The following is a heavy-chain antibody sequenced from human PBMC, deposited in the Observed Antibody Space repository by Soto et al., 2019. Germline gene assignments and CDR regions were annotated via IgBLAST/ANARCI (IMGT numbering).Heavy chain of an antibody. J-gene: IGHJ4*02. CDR2: ISSASSET. Sequence: GGSLRLSCEASGFTFSRVSMSWVRQVPGKGLEWFASISSASSETWYADSVKGRFIISRDNAQNSLFLQMNTLRPEDSAIYYCARVAYWGPGTQVTVSS. V-gene: IGHV3-21*01. CDR3: ARVAY. CDR1: GFTFSRVS.